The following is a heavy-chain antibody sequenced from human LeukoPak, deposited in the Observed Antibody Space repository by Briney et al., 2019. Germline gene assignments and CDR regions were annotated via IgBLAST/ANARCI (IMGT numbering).Heavy chain of an antibody. CDR1: GFTFSTYS. V-gene: IGHV3-21*01. Sequence: PGRSLRLSCAASGFTFSTYSMHWVRQAPGKGLEWVSSISSSSSYIYYADSVKGRFTISRHNAKNSLYLQMNSLRVEDTAVYYCARVSSSWHYFDYWGQGTLVTVSS. J-gene: IGHJ4*02. CDR2: ISSSSSYI. CDR3: ARVSSSWHYFDY. D-gene: IGHD6-13*01.